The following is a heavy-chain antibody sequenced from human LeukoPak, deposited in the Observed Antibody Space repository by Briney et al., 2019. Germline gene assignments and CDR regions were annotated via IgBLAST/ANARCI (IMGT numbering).Heavy chain of an antibody. D-gene: IGHD4-17*01. V-gene: IGHV3-23*01. J-gene: IGHJ4*02. CDR1: GFTFNKYN. Sequence: GGSLRLSCAASGFTFNKYNMSWVRQAPGKGLEWVSSIAPKDEWTYYADSVKGRFTMSRDNSKSTLYLQMNSLRAEDTAMYYCAKDRISGDGDLHLDYWGQGTLVTVSS. CDR3: AKDRISGDGDLHLDY. CDR2: IAPKDEWT.